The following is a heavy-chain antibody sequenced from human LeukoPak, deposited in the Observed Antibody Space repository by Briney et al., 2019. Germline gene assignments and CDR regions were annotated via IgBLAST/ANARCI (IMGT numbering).Heavy chain of an antibody. CDR2: IIPIFGTA. V-gene: IGHV1-69*01. J-gene: IGHJ4*02. CDR1: GGTFTSYA. CDR3: ASMGSVYYYGTLGY. Sequence: SVKVCCKASGGTFTSYAISWVRQAPGQGLEWMGGIIPIFGTANYAQKFQGRVTITADESTSTAYMELSSLRSEDTAVYYCASMGSVYYYGTLGYWGQGTLVTVSS. D-gene: IGHD3-22*01.